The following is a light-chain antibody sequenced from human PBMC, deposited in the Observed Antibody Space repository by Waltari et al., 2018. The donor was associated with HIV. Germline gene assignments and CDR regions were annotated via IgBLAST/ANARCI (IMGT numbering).Light chain of an antibody. CDR3: QSYDSSIVV. V-gene: IGLV6-57*04. Sequence: NFMLTQPHSVSESPGKTVTISCTRSSGNIASNYVQWYQQRPGSAPTTVIYEDNQRPSGVPDRFPGSIDSSSNSASLTISGLKTEDEADYYCQSYDSSIVVFGGGTKLTVL. J-gene: IGLJ2*01. CDR2: EDN. CDR1: SGNIASNY.